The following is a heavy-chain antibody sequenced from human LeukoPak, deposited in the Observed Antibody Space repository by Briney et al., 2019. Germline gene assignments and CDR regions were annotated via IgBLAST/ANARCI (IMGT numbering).Heavy chain of an antibody. CDR2: IYIAGRT. CDR1: VGSISSSSYY. Sequence: SETLSLTCSVSVGSISSSSYYWGWIRQPPGRGLEWIGRIYIAGRTNYNPSLKSRVTISVDTSKNQFSLKLSSVTAADTAVYYCATQQGGFDYWGQGTLATVSS. J-gene: IGHJ4*02. CDR3: ATQQGGFDY. V-gene: IGHV4-39*07. D-gene: IGHD3-16*01.